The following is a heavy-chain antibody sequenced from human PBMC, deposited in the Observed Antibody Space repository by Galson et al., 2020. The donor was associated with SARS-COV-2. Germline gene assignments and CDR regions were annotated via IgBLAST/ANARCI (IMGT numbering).Heavy chain of an antibody. CDR2: IYYSGST. Sequence: ASETLSLTCTVSGGSISSYYWSWIRQPPGKGLEWIGYIYYSGSTNYNPSLKSRVTISVDTSKNQFSLKLSSVTAADTAVYYCAREPYYYDSSGYYYYYGMDVWGQGTTVTVSS. CDR1: GGSISSYY. CDR3: AREPYYYDSSGYYYYYGMDV. D-gene: IGHD3-22*01. J-gene: IGHJ6*02. V-gene: IGHV4-59*08.